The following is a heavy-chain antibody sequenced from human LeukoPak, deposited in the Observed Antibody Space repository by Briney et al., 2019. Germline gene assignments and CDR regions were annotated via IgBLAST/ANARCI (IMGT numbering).Heavy chain of an antibody. CDR1: GFTFDDYA. CDR3: AKDGTDYYDSSGLGY. CDR2: ISGDGGST. J-gene: IGHJ4*02. Sequence: GGSLRLSCAASGFTFDDYAMHWVRQAPGKGLEWVSLISGDGGSTYYADSVKGRFTISRDNSKNPLYLQMNSLRTEDTALYYCAKDGTDYYDSSGLGYWGQGTLVTVSS. D-gene: IGHD3-22*01. V-gene: IGHV3-43*02.